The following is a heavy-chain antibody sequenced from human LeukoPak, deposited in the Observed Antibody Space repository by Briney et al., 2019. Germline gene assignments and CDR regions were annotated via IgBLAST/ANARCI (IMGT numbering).Heavy chain of an antibody. J-gene: IGHJ4*02. CDR1: GGSISSYY. V-gene: IGHV4-59*01. CDR3: ARDGEGATFDY. D-gene: IGHD1-26*01. Sequence: SETLSLTCTVSGGSISSYYWSWIRQPPGKGLEWIGYIYYSGSTNYNPSLKSRVTISVDASKNQFSLKLSSVTAADTAVYYCARDGEGATFDYWGQGTLVTVSS. CDR2: IYYSGST.